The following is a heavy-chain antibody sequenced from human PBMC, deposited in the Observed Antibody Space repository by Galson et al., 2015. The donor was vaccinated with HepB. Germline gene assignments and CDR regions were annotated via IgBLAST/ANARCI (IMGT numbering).Heavy chain of an antibody. D-gene: IGHD6-13*01. V-gene: IGHV2-5*02. J-gene: IGHJ4*02. CDR1: GFSLSSSGVA. CDR2: IYWDDDK. Sequence: PALVKPTQTLTLPCTCSGFSLSSSGVAVGWIRQPPGKALEWLALIYWDDDKRYSPSLKSRLTITGDTSKNQVVLRMTNMDPVDTATYYCAHRQGSSWYNWGQGTLVTVSS. CDR3: AHRQGSSWYN.